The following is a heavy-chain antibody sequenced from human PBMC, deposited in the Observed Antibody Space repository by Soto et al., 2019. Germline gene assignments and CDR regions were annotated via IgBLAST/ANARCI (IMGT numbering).Heavy chain of an antibody. J-gene: IGHJ5*02. V-gene: IGHV3-33*01. D-gene: IGHD3-22*01. Sequence: QVQLVESGGGVVQPGRSLRLSCAASGFTFSSYGMHWVRQAPGKGLEWVAVIWYDGSNKYYADSVKGRFTISRDNSKNTLYLQMNSLRAEDTSVYYCAISGERVVVVRGWCDPWGQGTLVTVSS. CDR3: AISGERVVVVRGWCDP. CDR1: GFTFSSYG. CDR2: IWYDGSNK.